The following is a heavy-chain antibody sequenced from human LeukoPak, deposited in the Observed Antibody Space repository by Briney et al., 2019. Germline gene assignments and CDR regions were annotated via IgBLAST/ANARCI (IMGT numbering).Heavy chain of an antibody. D-gene: IGHD2-2*01. Sequence: ASVKVSCKASGYTFTSYDINWVRQAPGQGLEWMGIINPSGGSTSYAQKFQGRVTMTRDMSTSTVYMELSSLRSEDTAVYYCARYCSSTSCYAVGDYWGQGTLVTVSS. CDR2: INPSGGST. V-gene: IGHV1-46*01. J-gene: IGHJ4*02. CDR1: GYTFTSYD. CDR3: ARYCSSTSCYAVGDY.